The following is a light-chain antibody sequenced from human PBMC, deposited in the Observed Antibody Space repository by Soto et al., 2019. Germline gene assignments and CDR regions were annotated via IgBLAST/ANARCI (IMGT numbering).Light chain of an antibody. CDR2: EVT. V-gene: IGLV2-8*01. Sequence: QSALTQPPPASGSPGQSVTISCTGTSSDVGAYNYVSWYQQHAGKAPKLVIYEVTKRPSGVPDRFSGSKSANTASLTVSGLQAEDEADYYCSSFAPSNTWVFGGGTKLTVL. CDR1: SSDVGAYNY. J-gene: IGLJ3*02. CDR3: SSFAPSNTWV.